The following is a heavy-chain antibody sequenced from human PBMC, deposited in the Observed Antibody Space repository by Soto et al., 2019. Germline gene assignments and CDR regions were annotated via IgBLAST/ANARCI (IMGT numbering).Heavy chain of an antibody. Sequence: EVQLLESGGGLVQPGGSLRLSCAASGFSFSTYAMSWVRQAPGKGLEWVSAISDRGINTYFADSVKGRFTISRDNSKNTLQLQRNSRRAEDTAVYYCAKEMGEYSYGYDAFDIWGQGTMVTVSS. J-gene: IGHJ3*02. CDR1: GFSFSTYA. D-gene: IGHD5-18*01. CDR3: AKEMGEYSYGYDAFDI. V-gene: IGHV3-23*01. CDR2: ISDRGINT.